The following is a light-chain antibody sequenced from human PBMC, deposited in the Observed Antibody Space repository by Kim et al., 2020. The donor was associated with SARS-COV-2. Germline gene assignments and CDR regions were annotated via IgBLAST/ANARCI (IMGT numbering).Light chain of an antibody. CDR1: QRVDNW. V-gene: IGKV1-5*01. CDR2: DAS. Sequence: SASVGDRVTSTCRASQRVDNWVAWYQQKSGKAPKLLIVDASTLESGVPSRFSGSGSGTEFTLTISRLDPDDFATYYCQQYDTKRTFGQGTKVDIK. J-gene: IGKJ1*01. CDR3: QQYDTKRT.